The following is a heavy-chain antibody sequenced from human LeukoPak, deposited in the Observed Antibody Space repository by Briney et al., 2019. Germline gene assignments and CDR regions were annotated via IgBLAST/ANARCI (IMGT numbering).Heavy chain of an antibody. V-gene: IGHV1-8*03. CDR3: ARGQRLAAAGRVYYYYYMDV. CDR1: GYTFTGYY. J-gene: IGHJ6*03. D-gene: IGHD6-13*01. CDR2: INPNSGNT. Sequence: ASVKVSCKASGYTFTGYYMHWVRQAPGQGLEWMGWINPNSGNTGYAQKFQGRVTITRNTSISTAYMELSSLRSEDTAVYYCARGQRLAAAGRVYYYYYMDVWGKGTTVTVSS.